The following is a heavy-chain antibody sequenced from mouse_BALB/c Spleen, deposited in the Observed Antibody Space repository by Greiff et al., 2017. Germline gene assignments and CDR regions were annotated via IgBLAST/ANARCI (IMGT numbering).Heavy chain of an antibody. J-gene: IGHJ2*01. D-gene: IGHD2-4*01. CDR3: ARRGGDIYYDYDEYYFDY. CDR1: GFTFSSYG. Sequence: EVKLMESGGDLVKPGGSLKLSCAASGFTFSSYGMSWVRQTPDKRLEWVATISSGGSYTYYPDSVKGRFTISRDNAKNTLYLQMSSLKSEDTAMYYCARRGGDIYYDYDEYYFDYWGQGTTLTVSS. CDR2: ISSGGSYT. V-gene: IGHV5-6*02.